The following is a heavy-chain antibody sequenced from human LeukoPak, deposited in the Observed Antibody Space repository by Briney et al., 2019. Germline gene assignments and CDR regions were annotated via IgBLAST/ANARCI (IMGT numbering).Heavy chain of an antibody. D-gene: IGHD3-22*01. J-gene: IGHJ4*02. CDR1: GFTFSSYW. CDR2: IKQDGSEK. CDR3: AVDYYDSSGDPAPIDY. Sequence: GGSLRLSCAASGFTFSSYWMSWVRQAPGKGLEWVANIKQDGSEKYYVDSVKGRFTISRDNAKNSLYLQMTSLRAEDTAVYYCAVDYYDSSGDPAPIDYWGQGTLVTVSS. V-gene: IGHV3-7*01.